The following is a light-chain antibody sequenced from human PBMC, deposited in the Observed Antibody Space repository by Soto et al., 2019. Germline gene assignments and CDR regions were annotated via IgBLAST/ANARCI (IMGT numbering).Light chain of an antibody. CDR1: QDINKF. Sequence: IQLTQSPSSLSASVGDRVTLTCRASQDINKFLAWFQQTPGKAPKLLVYSASTLHSGVPSRFSGSGSGTDVALTISSLQPEDFATYYCQQLKTYPDTFGQGTRLDIK. CDR2: SAS. J-gene: IGKJ2*01. CDR3: QQLKTYPDT. V-gene: IGKV1-9*01.